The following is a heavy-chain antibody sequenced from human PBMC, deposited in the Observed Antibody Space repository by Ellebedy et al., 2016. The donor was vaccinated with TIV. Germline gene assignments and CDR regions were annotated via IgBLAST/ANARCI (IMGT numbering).Heavy chain of an antibody. V-gene: IGHV3-48*02. Sequence: PGGSLRLSCAASGFTFSRYCINWVRQAPGRGLEWISYIHFESIVSHYADSVKGRFIISRDNAKNSLYLQMNSLRDEDTAVYYCVRDHGDDTSCQNSFDPWGQGTLVTVSS. CDR3: VRDHGDDTSCQNSFDP. D-gene: IGHD3-22*01. J-gene: IGHJ5*02. CDR1: GFTFSRYC. CDR2: IHFESIVS.